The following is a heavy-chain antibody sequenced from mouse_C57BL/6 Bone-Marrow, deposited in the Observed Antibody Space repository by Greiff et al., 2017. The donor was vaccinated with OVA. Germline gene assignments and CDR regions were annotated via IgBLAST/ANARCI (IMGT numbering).Heavy chain of an antibody. V-gene: IGHV1-22*01. CDR3: ARHHYYGSSYWYFDV. CDR2: INPNNGGT. CDR1: GYTFTDYN. J-gene: IGHJ1*03. Sequence: VQLKESGPELVKPGASVKMSCKASGYTFTDYNMHWVKQSHGKSLEWIGYINPNNGGTSYNQKFKGKATLTVNKSSSTAYMGLRSLTSEDSAVYYCARHHYYGSSYWYFDVWGTGTTVTVSS. D-gene: IGHD1-1*01.